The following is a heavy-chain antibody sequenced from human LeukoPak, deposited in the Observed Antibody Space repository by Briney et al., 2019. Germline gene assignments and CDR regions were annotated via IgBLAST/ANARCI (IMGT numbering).Heavy chain of an antibody. D-gene: IGHD2-2*01. Sequence: KPGGSLRLSCAASGFIFSSYGMNWVRQAPGQGLEWVSSISSSSSSIYYADSVKGRFTISRDNAKNSLYLQMNSLRAEGTAVYYCAKVVPAARDYYYYYMDVWGKGTTVTVSS. CDR2: ISSSSSSI. CDR3: AKVVPAARDYYYYYMDV. CDR1: GFIFSSYG. J-gene: IGHJ6*03. V-gene: IGHV3-21*01.